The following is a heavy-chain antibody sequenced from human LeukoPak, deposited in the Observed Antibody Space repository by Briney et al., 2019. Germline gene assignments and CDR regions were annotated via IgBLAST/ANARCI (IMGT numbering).Heavy chain of an antibody. Sequence: SETLSLTCTVSVGSISSSSYYWGWIRQPPGKGLEWIGSIYYSGSTYYNPSLKSRVTISVDTSKNQFSLKLSSVTAADTAVYYCARHGAEMAIDYWGQGTLVTVSS. D-gene: IGHD5-24*01. CDR2: IYYSGST. V-gene: IGHV4-39*01. CDR1: VGSISSSSYY. CDR3: ARHGAEMAIDY. J-gene: IGHJ4*02.